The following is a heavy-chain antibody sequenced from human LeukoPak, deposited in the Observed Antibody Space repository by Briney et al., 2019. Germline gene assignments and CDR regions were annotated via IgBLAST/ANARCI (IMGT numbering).Heavy chain of an antibody. J-gene: IGHJ5*02. CDR2: IWYDGSNK. D-gene: IGHD4/OR15-4a*01. CDR3: ARDLVNAMVNWFDP. CDR1: GFTFRGYG. Sequence: GGSLRLSCAASGFTFRGYGMHWVRQAPGKGRGWVAVIWYDGSNKYYADSVKGRFTISRDNSKNTLYLQMIGPRTAVTAVYYCARDLVNAMVNWFDPWGQGTLVTVSS. V-gene: IGHV3-33*01.